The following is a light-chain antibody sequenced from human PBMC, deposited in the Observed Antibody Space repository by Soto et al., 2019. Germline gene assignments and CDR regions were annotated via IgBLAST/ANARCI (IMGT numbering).Light chain of an antibody. Sequence: QSALTQPASVSGSPVQSITVSCTGSSSDFVDDKYVSWYQQQPGKGPNLLIYGVNSRPSGISNRFSGSKSGNTASLTISGLQVEDEAEYFCGSFTTSRIWVFGGGTQLTVL. CDR1: SSDFVDDKY. V-gene: IGLV2-14*01. J-gene: IGLJ3*02. CDR3: GSFTTSRIWV. CDR2: GVN.